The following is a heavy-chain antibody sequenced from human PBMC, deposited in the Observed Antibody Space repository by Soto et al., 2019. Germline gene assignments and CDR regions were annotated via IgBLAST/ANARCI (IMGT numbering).Heavy chain of an antibody. V-gene: IGHV1-24*01. D-gene: IGHD3-10*01. J-gene: IGHJ6*02. CDR2: FDPEDGET. CDR3: ATAYYSGTDSTFYYYGLDV. Sequence: ASVKVSCKVSGYTLTELSMHWVRQAPGKGLEWMGGFDPEDGETNYAQKFQGRVTMTEDTSTDTAYMELSSLRSEDTAVYYCATAYYSGTDSTFYYYGLDVWGQGTTVTVSS. CDR1: GYTLTELS.